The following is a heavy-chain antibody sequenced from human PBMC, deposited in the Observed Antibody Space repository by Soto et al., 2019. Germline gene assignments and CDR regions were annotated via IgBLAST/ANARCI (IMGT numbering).Heavy chain of an antibody. CDR2: INAGNGNT. Sequence: ASVTVSCTASGYTFTSYAMHCVRQAPGQRLEWMGWINAGNGNTKYSQKFQGRVTITRDTSASTAYMELSSLRSEDTAVYYCARMAYYDFWSGYQGHVWGQGTTVTVS. D-gene: IGHD3-3*01. CDR3: ARMAYYDFWSGYQGHV. V-gene: IGHV1-3*01. CDR1: GYTFTSYA. J-gene: IGHJ6*02.